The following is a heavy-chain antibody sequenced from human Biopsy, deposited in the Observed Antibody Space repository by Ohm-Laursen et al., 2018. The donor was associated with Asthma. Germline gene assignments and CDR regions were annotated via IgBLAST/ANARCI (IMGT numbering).Heavy chain of an antibody. CDR1: GGTFGNYA. D-gene: IGHD6-13*01. CDR2: ISPVFGST. J-gene: IGHJ6*02. V-gene: IGHV1-69*06. Sequence: ASVKVSCKASGGTFGNYAISWVRQAPGLGLEWMGGISPVFGSTNIAQKFQGRVTISADIFTKTAYLKVSSLRSDDTAVYYCASPSSSREILYYYYNMDIWGQGTTVTV. CDR3: ASPSSSREILYYYYNMDI.